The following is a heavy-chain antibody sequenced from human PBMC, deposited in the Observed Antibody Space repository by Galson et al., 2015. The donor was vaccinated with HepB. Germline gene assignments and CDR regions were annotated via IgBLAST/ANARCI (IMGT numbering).Heavy chain of an antibody. CDR2: INPYNGNT. Sequence: SVKVSCKASGYTFISYGISWVRQAPGQGLEWMGWINPYNGNTNYAQKLQGRVTMTTDTSTSTAYMELRSLRSDDTAVYYCARDRPGYSYGYVNAYWGPGTLVTASS. CDR1: GYTFISYG. CDR3: ARDRPGYSYGYVNAY. J-gene: IGHJ4*02. D-gene: IGHD5-18*01. V-gene: IGHV1-18*01.